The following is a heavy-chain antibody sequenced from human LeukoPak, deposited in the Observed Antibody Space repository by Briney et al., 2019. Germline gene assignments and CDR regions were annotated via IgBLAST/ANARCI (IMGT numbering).Heavy chain of an antibody. J-gene: IGHJ4*02. D-gene: IGHD6-13*01. Sequence: SETLSLTCTVSGSSISSGGYYWSWIRQPPGNGLEWIGYIYHSGSTYYNPSLKSRVTISVDRSKNQFSLKLSSVTAADTAVYYCARVPGYSSSPSFDYWGQGTLVTVSS. CDR1: GSSISSGGYY. CDR2: IYHSGST. V-gene: IGHV4-30-2*01. CDR3: ARVPGYSSSPSFDY.